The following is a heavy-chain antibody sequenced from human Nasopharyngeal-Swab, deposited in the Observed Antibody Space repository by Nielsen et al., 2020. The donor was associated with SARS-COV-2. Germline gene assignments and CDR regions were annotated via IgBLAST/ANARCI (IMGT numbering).Heavy chain of an antibody. CDR1: GYTFTDYY. V-gene: IGHV1-2*06. Sequence: ASVKVSCKSSGYTFTDYYIHWVRQAPGQGPEWMGRISAASGGTNYAQIFRGRVTVTRDTSTSTAYMELTNLRSDDTAPYYCARSCGTVGCPFDPWGQGTLVTVSS. CDR2: ISAASGGT. CDR3: ARSCGTVGCPFDP. D-gene: IGHD2-21*01. J-gene: IGHJ5*02.